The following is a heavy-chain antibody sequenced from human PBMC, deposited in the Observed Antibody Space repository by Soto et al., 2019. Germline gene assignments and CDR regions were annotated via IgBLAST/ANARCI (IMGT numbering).Heavy chain of an antibody. D-gene: IGHD6-13*01. CDR2: IYYRGST. J-gene: IGHJ6*02. V-gene: IGHV4-59*01. CDR3: ARQQLLPFYYALDV. Sequence: KTSETLSLTCTVSGGSISGYYWSWIRQSPGKGLEYIGYIYYRGSTNYNPSLKSRVTMSVDTSRNQFSLKVNSVTAADTAVYYCARQQLLPFYYALDVWGQGTTVTVYS. CDR1: GGSISGYY.